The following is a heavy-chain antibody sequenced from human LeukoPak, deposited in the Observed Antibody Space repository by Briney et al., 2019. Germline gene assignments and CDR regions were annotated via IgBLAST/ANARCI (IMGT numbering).Heavy chain of an antibody. CDR2: ISYDGSNK. V-gene: IGHV3-30*18. CDR3: AKDAHKLRFLEYGMDV. Sequence: SGGSLRLFCAASGFTFSSYGMHWVRQAPGKGLEWVAVISYDGSNKYYADSVKGRFTISRDNPKNTLYLQMNSLRAEDTAVYYCAKDAHKLRFLEYGMDVWGQGTTVTVSS. CDR1: GFTFSSYG. J-gene: IGHJ6*02. D-gene: IGHD3-3*01.